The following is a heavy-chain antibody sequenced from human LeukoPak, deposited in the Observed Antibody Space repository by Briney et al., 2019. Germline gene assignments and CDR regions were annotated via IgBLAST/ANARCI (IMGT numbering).Heavy chain of an antibody. CDR2: ISYSGST. V-gene: IGHV4-39*01. J-gene: IGHJ5*02. CDR1: GGSISSSSYY. Sequence: SETLSLTCTVSGGSISSSSYYWGWIRQPPGKGLEWIGSISYSGSTYYNPSLKSRVIISVDTSKNQFSLKVNSVTAADTAVYYCARLGYCSSTSCHLSWFDPWGQGTLVAVSS. CDR3: ARLGYCSSTSCHLSWFDP. D-gene: IGHD2-2*01.